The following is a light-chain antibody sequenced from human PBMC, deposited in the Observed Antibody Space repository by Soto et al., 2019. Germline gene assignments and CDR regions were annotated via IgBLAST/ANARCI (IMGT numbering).Light chain of an antibody. CDR2: DNN. Sequence: QSVLTQPPSVSAAPGQKVTISCSGAGSNIGNNFVSWYQQLPGTAPRLLIYDNNKRPSGIPDRFSGSKSGTSATPGITGLQTGDEADYYCGTWDNSLSGEVFGGGTKLTVL. J-gene: IGLJ2*01. V-gene: IGLV1-51*01. CDR3: GTWDNSLSGEV. CDR1: GSNIGNNF.